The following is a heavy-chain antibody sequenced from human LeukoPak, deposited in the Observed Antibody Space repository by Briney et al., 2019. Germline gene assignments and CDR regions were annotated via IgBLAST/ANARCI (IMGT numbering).Heavy chain of an antibody. CDR3: ARVPYSGSYPDY. CDR1: GGTFSSYA. Sequence: SVKVSCKASGGTFSSYAISWVPQAPGQGLEWMGGIIPIFGTANYAQKFQGRVTITTDESTSTAYMELSSLRSEDTAVYYCARVPYSGSYPDYWGQGTLVTVSS. J-gene: IGHJ4*02. V-gene: IGHV1-69*05. CDR2: IIPIFGTA. D-gene: IGHD1-26*01.